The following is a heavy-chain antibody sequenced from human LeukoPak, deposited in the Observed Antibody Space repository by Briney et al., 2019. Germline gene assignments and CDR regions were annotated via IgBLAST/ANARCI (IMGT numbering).Heavy chain of an antibody. V-gene: IGHV4-61*02. CDR3: ARAVNWNYDYYYMDV. CDR1: GDSISSAGYF. Sequence: PSQTLSLTCTVSGDSISSAGYFWSWIRQPAGKGLEWIGRIYTSGSTNYNPSLKSRVTMSVDTSKNQFPLKLSSVTAADTAVYYCARAVNWNYDYYYMDVWGKGTTVTVSS. D-gene: IGHD1-1*01. J-gene: IGHJ6*03. CDR2: IYTSGST.